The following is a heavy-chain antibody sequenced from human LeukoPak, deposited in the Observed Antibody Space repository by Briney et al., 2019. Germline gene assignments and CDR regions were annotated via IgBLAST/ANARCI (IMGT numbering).Heavy chain of an antibody. Sequence: GASVKVSCKASGYTFTSYAMHWVRQAPGQRLEWMGWINAGNGNTKYSQKFQGRVTITRDTSASTAYMELSSLRSEDTAVYYCARGTRIAVAGLQEYFQHWGQGTLVTVSS. CDR3: ARGTRIAVAGLQEYFQH. CDR2: INAGNGNT. CDR1: GYTFTSYA. J-gene: IGHJ1*01. V-gene: IGHV1-3*01. D-gene: IGHD6-19*01.